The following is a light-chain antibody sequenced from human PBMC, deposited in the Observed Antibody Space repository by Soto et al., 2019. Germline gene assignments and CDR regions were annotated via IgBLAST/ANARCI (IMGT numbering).Light chain of an antibody. V-gene: IGKV1-9*01. CDR2: AAS. Sequence: DTQLTQSPSFLSASVGDRVTITCRASQGISSYLAWYQQKPGNAPKLLIYAASTLQSGVPSRFSGSGSGTEFTLTISSLQPEDFATYYCQQLNSYPITFGQGTRLEIK. J-gene: IGKJ5*01. CDR3: QQLNSYPIT. CDR1: QGISSY.